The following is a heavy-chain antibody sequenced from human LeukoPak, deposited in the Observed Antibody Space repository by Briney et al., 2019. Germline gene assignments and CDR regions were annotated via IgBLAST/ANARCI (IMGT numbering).Heavy chain of an antibody. J-gene: IGHJ5*02. CDR2: INPNSGGT. V-gene: IGHV1-2*02. D-gene: IGHD1-26*01. Sequence: ASVKVSCKASGHSFTGYYMHWVRQAPGQGLEWMGWINPNSGGTNYAQKFQGRVTMTRDTSISTAYMELSRLRSDDTSVYYCALVTRGRSGRYFYWFDPWGQGTLVTVSS. CDR3: ALVTRGRSGRYFYWFDP. CDR1: GHSFTGYY.